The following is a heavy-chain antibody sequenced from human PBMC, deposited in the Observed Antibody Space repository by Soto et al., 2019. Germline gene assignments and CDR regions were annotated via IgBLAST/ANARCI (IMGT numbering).Heavy chain of an antibody. CDR3: ARHPTVARAGSVDYCMDV. CDR1: RYSFTNYW. Sequence: GESLKISCKGSRYSFTNYWISWVRQMPGKGLEWMGRIDPSDSYTNYSPSFQGHVTISADKSINTAYLQWSSLKASDTAMYYCARHPTVARAGSVDYCMDVWGQGTTVTVSS. J-gene: IGHJ6*02. CDR2: IDPSDSYT. D-gene: IGHD3-10*01. V-gene: IGHV5-10-1*01.